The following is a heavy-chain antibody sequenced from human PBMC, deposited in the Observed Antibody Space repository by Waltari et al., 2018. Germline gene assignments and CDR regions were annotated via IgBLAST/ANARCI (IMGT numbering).Heavy chain of an antibody. Sequence: QVQLQESGPGLVKPSETLSLTCPVSGGSISSYYWSWTRPPPGKGLEWIGYIYYSGSTNYNPSLKSRVTISVDTSKNQFSLKLSSVTAADTAVYYCARDQGYSYYYYYGMDVWGQGTTVTVSS. CDR3: ARDQGYSYYYYYGMDV. CDR2: IYYSGST. V-gene: IGHV4-59*01. D-gene: IGHD5-18*01. J-gene: IGHJ6*02. CDR1: GGSISSYY.